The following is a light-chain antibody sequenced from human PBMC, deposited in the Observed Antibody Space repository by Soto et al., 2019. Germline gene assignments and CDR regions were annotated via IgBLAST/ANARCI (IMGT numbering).Light chain of an antibody. V-gene: IGLV2-14*01. J-gene: IGLJ1*01. CDR3: SSYTTSVTYV. CDR2: DVS. CDR1: SSDVGAYNS. Sequence: QSALTQPASVSGSPGQSITISCTGTSSDVGAYNSVSWYQQHPGKAPKLIIYDVSTRPSGISDRFSGSKSGNTASRTISGLQAEDESDYYCSSYTTSVTYVFGTGTKLTVL.